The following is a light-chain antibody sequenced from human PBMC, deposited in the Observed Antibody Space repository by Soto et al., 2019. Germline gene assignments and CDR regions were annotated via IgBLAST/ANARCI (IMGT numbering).Light chain of an antibody. CDR1: QGIRND. CDR3: LQDYNSPYT. J-gene: IGKJ2*01. V-gene: IGKV1-6*01. Sequence: AIQMTQSPSSLSASVGDRVTITCRASQGIRNDLGWYQQKPGKAPKLLIYAASSLQSGVPTRFRGSGSDTDFTLTISSLQPEDFATYYCLQDYNSPYTFGQGTKLEIK. CDR2: AAS.